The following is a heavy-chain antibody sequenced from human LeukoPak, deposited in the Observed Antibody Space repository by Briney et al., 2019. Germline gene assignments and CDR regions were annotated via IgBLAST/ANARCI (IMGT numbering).Heavy chain of an antibody. CDR2: ISGSGGGT. V-gene: IGHV3-23*01. CDR3: AKASWVSNADAVL. D-gene: IGHD1-1*01. Sequence: GGSLRLSCAVSGITLSNYGMSWVRQAPGKGLEWVAGISGSGGGTVYADSVKGRFTISRDESRNMVFLQLHSLRVEDTAVYFCAKASWVSNADAVLWGQGTLVTVSS. CDR1: GITLSNYG. J-gene: IGHJ4*02.